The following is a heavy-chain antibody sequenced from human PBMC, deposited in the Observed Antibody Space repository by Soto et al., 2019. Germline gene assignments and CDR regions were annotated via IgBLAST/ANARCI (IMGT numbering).Heavy chain of an antibody. D-gene: IGHD3-10*01. CDR3: ARDQIAGSSISLYTANYGMDV. Sequence: GASVKVSCKASGYTFTSYDINWVRQATGQGLEWMGWMNPNSGNTGYAQKFQGRVTMTRNTSISTTYIELNSLRAEDTAVYYCARDQIAGSSISLYTANYGMDVWGQGTTVTVSS. CDR1: GYTFTSYD. CDR2: MNPNSGNT. J-gene: IGHJ6*02. V-gene: IGHV1-8*01.